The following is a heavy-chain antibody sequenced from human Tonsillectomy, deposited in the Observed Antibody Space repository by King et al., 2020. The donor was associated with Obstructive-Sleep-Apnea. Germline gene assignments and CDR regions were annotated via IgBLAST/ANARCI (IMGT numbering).Heavy chain of an antibody. D-gene: IGHD3-10*01. V-gene: IGHV4-59*01. Sequence: QLQESGPGLVKPSETLSLTCTVSGGSISSYYWSWIRQPPGKGLEWIGYIYYSGSTNYNPSLKSRVTISVDTSKNQFSLKLSSVTAADTAVYYCARAPNYYGSGSYLSAFDIWGQGTMVTVSS. J-gene: IGHJ3*02. CDR3: ARAPNYYGSGSYLSAFDI. CDR2: IYYSGST. CDR1: GGSISSYY.